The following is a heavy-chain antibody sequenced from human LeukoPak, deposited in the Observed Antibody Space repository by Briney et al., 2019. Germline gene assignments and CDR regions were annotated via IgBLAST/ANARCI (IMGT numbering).Heavy chain of an antibody. CDR2: IYYSGIT. Sequence: SETLSLTCTVSGGSISSSSYYWGWIRQPPGKGLEWIGNIYYSGITYSNPSLNSRDTISVDTSKNQFSLKLSSVTAADTAVYYCARAAGFCSSTSCYEAYFDSWGQGTLVTVSS. CDR3: ARAAGFCSSTSCYEAYFDS. J-gene: IGHJ4*02. CDR1: GGSISSSSYY. D-gene: IGHD2-2*01. V-gene: IGHV4-39*01.